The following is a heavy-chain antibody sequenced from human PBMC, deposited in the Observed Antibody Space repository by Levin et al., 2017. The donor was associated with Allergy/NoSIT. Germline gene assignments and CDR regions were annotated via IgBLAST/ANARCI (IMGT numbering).Heavy chain of an antibody. Sequence: SETLSLTCTVSGGSISSYYWSWIRQPPGKGLEWIGYIYYSGSTNYNPSLKSRVTISVDTSKNQFSLKLSSVTAADTAVYYCARGGIWVWYFDLWGRGTLVTVSS. V-gene: IGHV4-59*08. CDR1: GGSISSYY. D-gene: IGHD3-16*01. CDR3: ARGGIWVWYFDL. CDR2: IYYSGST. J-gene: IGHJ2*01.